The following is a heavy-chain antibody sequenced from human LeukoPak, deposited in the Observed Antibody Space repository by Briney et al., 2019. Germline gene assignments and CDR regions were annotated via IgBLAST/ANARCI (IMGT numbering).Heavy chain of an antibody. D-gene: IGHD3-22*01. CDR2: IYYSGST. CDR1: GGSISSSSYY. J-gene: IGHJ4*02. CDR3: ARVGQNYYDSSGPLLLTGYYCDY. V-gene: IGHV4-39*07. Sequence: SETLSLTCTVSGGSISSSSYYWGWIRQPPGKGLEWIGSIYYSGSTYYNPSLKSRVTISVGTSKNQFSLKLSSVTAADTAVYYCARVGQNYYDSSGPLLLTGYYCDYWGQGTLVTVSS.